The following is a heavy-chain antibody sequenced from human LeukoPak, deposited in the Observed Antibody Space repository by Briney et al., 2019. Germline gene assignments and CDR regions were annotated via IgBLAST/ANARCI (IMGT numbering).Heavy chain of an antibody. CDR1: GFTFSSYG. V-gene: IGHV3-33*01. CDR3: VREGGDTAMAFDY. D-gene: IGHD5-18*01. J-gene: IGHJ4*02. Sequence: PGGSLRLSCAASGFTFSSYGIHWVRQAPGKGLEWVAVIWYDGSNKYYADSVKGRFTISRDDSKNTLYLQMNSLRAEDTAVYYCVREGGDTAMAFDYWGQGTLVTVSS. CDR2: IWYDGSNK.